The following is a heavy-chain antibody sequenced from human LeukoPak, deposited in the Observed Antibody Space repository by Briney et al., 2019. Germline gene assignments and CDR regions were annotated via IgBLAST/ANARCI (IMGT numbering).Heavy chain of an antibody. Sequence: PGGSLRLSCAASGFTFSSYWMSWVRQAPGKGLEWVANIKQDGSEQYYADSVRGRFTISRDNAKNSLYLQMNSLTAEDTAIYYCARESAGGPDYWGQGALVTVSS. CDR1: GFTFSSYW. D-gene: IGHD6-19*01. CDR2: IKQDGSEQ. V-gene: IGHV3-7*05. J-gene: IGHJ4*02. CDR3: ARESAGGPDY.